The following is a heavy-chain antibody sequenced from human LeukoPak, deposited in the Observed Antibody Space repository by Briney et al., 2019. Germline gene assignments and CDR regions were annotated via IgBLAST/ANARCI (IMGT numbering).Heavy chain of an antibody. D-gene: IGHD3-10*01. Sequence: QTGGSLRLSCAASGFTFSSYGMHWVRQAPGKGLEWVAVIWYDGSNKYYADSVKGRFTISRDNSKNTLYLQMNSLRAEDTAVYYCARDPGDYYGSGSSDAFDIWGQGTMVTVSS. J-gene: IGHJ3*02. V-gene: IGHV3-33*01. CDR1: GFTFSSYG. CDR2: IWYDGSNK. CDR3: ARDPGDYYGSGSSDAFDI.